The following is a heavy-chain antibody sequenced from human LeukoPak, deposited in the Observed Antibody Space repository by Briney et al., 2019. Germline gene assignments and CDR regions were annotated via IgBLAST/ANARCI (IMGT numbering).Heavy chain of an antibody. CDR3: AREKGLRYSSGWYFNPIDY. Sequence: GASVKVSCKASGYTFTSYYMHWVRQAPGQGLEWMGIINPSGASTSYAQKFQGRVTMTRDTSTSTVYMELSSLRSEDTAVYYCAREKGLRYSSGWYFNPIDYWGQGTLVTVSS. CDR1: GYTFTSYY. V-gene: IGHV1-46*01. D-gene: IGHD6-19*01. CDR2: INPSGAST. J-gene: IGHJ4*02.